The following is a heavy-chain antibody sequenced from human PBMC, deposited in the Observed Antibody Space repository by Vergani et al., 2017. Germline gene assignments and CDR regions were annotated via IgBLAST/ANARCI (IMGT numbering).Heavy chain of an antibody. CDR3: TRDPLVVVPAAMGYYYYYMDV. CDR2: IRSKAYGGTT. J-gene: IGHJ6*03. V-gene: IGHV3-49*04. D-gene: IGHD2-2*01. Sequence: EVQLVESGGGLVQPGRSLRLSCTASGFTFGDYAMSWVRQAPGKGLEWVGFIRSKAYGGTTEYAASVKGRFTISRDDSKSIAYLQMNSLKTEDTAVYXCTRDPLVVVPAAMGYYYYYMDVWGKGTTVTVSS. CDR1: GFTFGDYA.